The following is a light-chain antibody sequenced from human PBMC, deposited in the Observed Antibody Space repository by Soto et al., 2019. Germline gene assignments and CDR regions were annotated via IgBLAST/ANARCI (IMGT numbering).Light chain of an antibody. J-gene: IGKJ5*01. CDR3: QQYRMSPNT. CDR1: QSIGSH. CDR2: DVS. V-gene: IGKV3-20*01. Sequence: EIMLTQSPATLSLSPGERATLSCRARQSIGSHLAWYQQQPGQAPRLLIHDVSTRATGIPDRFSGSGSGTDFSLTIRGLKPEDFAVYYCQQYRMSPNTFGQGTRLENK.